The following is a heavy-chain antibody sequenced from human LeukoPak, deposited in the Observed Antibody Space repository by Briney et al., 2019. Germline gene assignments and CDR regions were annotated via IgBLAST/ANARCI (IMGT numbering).Heavy chain of an antibody. CDR3: AIDVGYTSPKWFDP. J-gene: IGHJ5*02. CDR1: GFTFSSYS. V-gene: IGHV3-21*01. D-gene: IGHD2-15*01. Sequence: GGSLRLSCAASGFTFSSYSMNWVRQAPGKGLEWVSSISSSSSYIYYADSVKGRFTISRDNAKNSLYLQMNSLRAEDTAVYYCAIDVGYTSPKWFDPWGQGALVTVSS. CDR2: ISSSSSYI.